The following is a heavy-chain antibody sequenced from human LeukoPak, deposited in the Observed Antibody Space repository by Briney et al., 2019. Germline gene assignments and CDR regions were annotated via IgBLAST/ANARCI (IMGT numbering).Heavy chain of an antibody. CDR1: GVSISSSSYY. V-gene: IGHV4-39*01. J-gene: IGHJ3*02. Sequence: SETLSLTCTVSGVSISSSSYYWGWIRQPPGKGLEWIGSIYYSGSTYYNPSLKSRVTISVDTFKNQFSLKLSSVTAADTAVYYCARGQGDTDAFDIWGQGTMVTVSS. CDR2: IYYSGST. CDR3: ARGQGDTDAFDI.